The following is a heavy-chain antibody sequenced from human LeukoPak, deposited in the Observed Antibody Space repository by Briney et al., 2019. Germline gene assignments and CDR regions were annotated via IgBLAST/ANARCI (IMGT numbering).Heavy chain of an antibody. J-gene: IGHJ5*02. Sequence: GASLKVSCKASGYTFTGHYMHWARQAPGQELECMGWINRNSGGTNYAQKFQGRVTMTRDTSISTAYMELSRLRSDDTAVYYCERSSRLGGVVVVAASFDPWGQGTLVTVSS. CDR3: ERSSRLGGVVVVAASFDP. D-gene: IGHD2-15*01. V-gene: IGHV1-2*02. CDR2: INRNSGGT. CDR1: GYTFTGHY.